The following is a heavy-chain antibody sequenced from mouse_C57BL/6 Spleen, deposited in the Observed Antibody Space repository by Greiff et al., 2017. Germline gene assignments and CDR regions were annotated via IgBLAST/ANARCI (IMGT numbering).Heavy chain of an antibody. CDR1: GFNIKDDY. D-gene: IGHD4-1*01. V-gene: IGHV14-4*01. CDR2: IDPENGDT. Sequence: EVQLQQSGAELVRPGASVTLSCTASGFNIKDDYMHWVKQRPEQGLEWIGWIDPENGDTEYASKFQGKATITADTSSNTAYLQLSSLTSEDTAVYYCTTLNWEFAYWGQGTLVTVSA. J-gene: IGHJ3*01. CDR3: TTLNWEFAY.